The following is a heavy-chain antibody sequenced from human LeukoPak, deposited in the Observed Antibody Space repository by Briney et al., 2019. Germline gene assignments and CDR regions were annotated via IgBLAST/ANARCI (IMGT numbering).Heavy chain of an antibody. Sequence: SETLSLTCAVYGGSFSDYYWSWIRQPPGKGLEWIGEINHSGSTNYNPSLKSRVTISVDTSKNQFSLKLSSVTAADTAVYYCARDSGYSSSRGEFDPWGQGTLVTVSS. CDR3: ARDSGYSSSRGEFDP. CDR1: GGSFSDYY. V-gene: IGHV4-34*01. J-gene: IGHJ5*02. D-gene: IGHD6-6*01. CDR2: INHSGST.